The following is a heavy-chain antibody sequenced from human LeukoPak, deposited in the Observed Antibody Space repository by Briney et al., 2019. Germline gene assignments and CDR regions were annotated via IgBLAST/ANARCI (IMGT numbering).Heavy chain of an antibody. Sequence: PGGSLRLSCAASGFTLSSYAMSWVRQGPGKGLEWVSAISVSGNTYHADSVKGRFTISRDSSKNTLYLQMNSLGAEDAAVYYCAKAPVTTCSGAYCYPFDYWGQGTLVTVSS. V-gene: IGHV3-23*01. J-gene: IGHJ4*02. CDR1: GFTLSSYA. D-gene: IGHD2-15*01. CDR2: ISVSGNT. CDR3: AKAPVTTCSGAYCYPFDY.